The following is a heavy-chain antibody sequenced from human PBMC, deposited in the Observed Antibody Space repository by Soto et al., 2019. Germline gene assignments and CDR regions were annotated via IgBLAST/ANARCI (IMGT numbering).Heavy chain of an antibody. Sequence: ASVKVSCKASGYTFTSYGISWVRQAPGQGLEWMGWISGYNGNTNYAQKLQGRVTMTTDTSTSTAYMELRSLRSDDTAVYYCAVLGSSGYYLVYWCQGPLVTVST. V-gene: IGHV1-18*01. CDR1: GYTFTSYG. D-gene: IGHD3-22*01. J-gene: IGHJ4*02. CDR2: ISGYNGNT. CDR3: AVLGSSGYYLVY.